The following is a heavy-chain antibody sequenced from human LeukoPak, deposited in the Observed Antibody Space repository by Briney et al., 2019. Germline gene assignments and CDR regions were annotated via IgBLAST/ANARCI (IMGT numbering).Heavy chain of an antibody. CDR2: ISGGST. Sequence: PGGSLRLSCAASGFTVSSNEMSWVRQAPGKGLEWVSSISGGSTYYADSRKGRFTISRDNSKNTLHLQMNSLRAEDTAVYYCAKVDYCTNGVCYPLFDYWGQGTLVTVSS. CDR3: AKVDYCTNGVCYPLFDY. J-gene: IGHJ4*02. D-gene: IGHD2-8*01. CDR1: GFTVSSNE. V-gene: IGHV3-38-3*01.